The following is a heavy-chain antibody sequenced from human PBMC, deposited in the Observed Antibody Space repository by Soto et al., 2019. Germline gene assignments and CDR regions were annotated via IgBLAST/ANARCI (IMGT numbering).Heavy chain of an antibody. CDR2: IYYSGSA. J-gene: IGHJ4*02. Sequence: PSETLSLTCTVSGGSISSGGDYWSWIRQHPGKGLEWIGHIYYSGSAYYNPTLKSRVSMSVDTSKNQFSLKLSSVTAADTAVYYCARAGDYYDSSGQAYYFDYWGQGTLVTVSS. CDR1: GGSISSGGDY. CDR3: ARAGDYYDSSGQAYYFDY. V-gene: IGHV4-31*03. D-gene: IGHD3-22*01.